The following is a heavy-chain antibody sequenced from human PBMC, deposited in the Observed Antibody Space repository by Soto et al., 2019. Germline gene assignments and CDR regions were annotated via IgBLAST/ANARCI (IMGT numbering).Heavy chain of an antibody. CDR3: AREDDSKDYFYGMDA. J-gene: IGHJ6*02. Sequence: QTLSLTCAISVDSVSSNTAAWNWIRQSPSRGLEWLGRTYYRSKWFNNYAASLKSRITINPDTSKNQFSLQLNSVTPEDTGVYYCAREDDSKDYFYGMDAWGQGTTVTVSS. CDR1: VDSVSSNTAA. D-gene: IGHD3-16*01. V-gene: IGHV6-1*01. CDR2: TYYRSKWFN.